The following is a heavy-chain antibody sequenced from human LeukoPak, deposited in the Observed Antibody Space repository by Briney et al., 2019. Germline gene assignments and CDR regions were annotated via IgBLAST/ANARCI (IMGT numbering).Heavy chain of an antibody. CDR2: IIPIFGTA. CDR3: AREPLAQLEPFDY. V-gene: IGHV1-69*05. Sequence: SVKVSCKASGGTFSSYAISWVRQAPGQGLEWMGGIIPIFGTANYAQKFQGRVTITTDESTSTAYMELSSLRSEDTAVYYCAREPLAQLEPFDYWGQGTLVTVSS. J-gene: IGHJ4*02. CDR1: GGTFSSYA. D-gene: IGHD1-1*01.